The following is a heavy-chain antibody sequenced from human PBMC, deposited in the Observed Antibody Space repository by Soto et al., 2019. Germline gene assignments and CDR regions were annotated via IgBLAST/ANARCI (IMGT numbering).Heavy chain of an antibody. Sequence: SETLSLTFAVSCGSISSGGYSWSWIRQPPGKGLEWIGYIYHSGSTYYNPSLKSRVTISVDRSKNQFSLKLSSVTAADTDVYYCARGSYSSSWYDGMDVWGQGTTVTVSS. CDR2: IYHSGST. CDR3: ARGSYSSSWYDGMDV. J-gene: IGHJ6*02. D-gene: IGHD6-13*01. CDR1: CGSISSGGYS. V-gene: IGHV4-30-2*01.